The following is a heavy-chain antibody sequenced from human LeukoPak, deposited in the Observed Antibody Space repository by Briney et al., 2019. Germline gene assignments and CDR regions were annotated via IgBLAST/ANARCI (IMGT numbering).Heavy chain of an antibody. CDR3: ARVMGNYASDY. CDR1: GFSFSDYY. J-gene: IGHJ4*02. Sequence: GGSLRLSCAASGFSFSDYYMSWIRQAPGKGLEWVSYISSSGDTMFYSDSVKGRFTTSRDNGKKSLFLEINSLRAEDAAIYYCARVMGNYASDYWGQGALVTVSS. D-gene: IGHD1-7*01. V-gene: IGHV3-11*04. CDR2: ISSSGDTM.